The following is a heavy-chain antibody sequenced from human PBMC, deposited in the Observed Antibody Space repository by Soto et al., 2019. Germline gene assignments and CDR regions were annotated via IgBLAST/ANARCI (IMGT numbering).Heavy chain of an antibody. V-gene: IGHV4-30-2*01. CDR1: GGSISRGGYS. CDR3: VRVPGP. Sequence: QLQLQASGSGLVKPSQTMSLTCAVYGGSISRGGYSWSWIRHPPGKGPEWIGYIYHSGGTCSNASLKGRVTISVDRSKHKFSPKLSSVTAADTAVYYCVRVPGPWGQGTLVSVSS. CDR2: IYHSGGT. J-gene: IGHJ5*02.